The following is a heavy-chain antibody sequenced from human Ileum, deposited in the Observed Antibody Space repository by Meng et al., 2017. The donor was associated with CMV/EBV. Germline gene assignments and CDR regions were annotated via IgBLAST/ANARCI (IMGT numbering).Heavy chain of an antibody. CDR2: LYNDGRYP. CDR3: TRATTWAFDY. Sequence: GESLKISCAASGFNFSDYWMHWSRQAPGKGLEWVSALYNDGRYPRYADSGKGRCTISRDKAKNTLYLEMKSLEAEDTAIYCCTRATTWAFDYWGQGTLVTVSS. V-gene: IGHV3-74*01. J-gene: IGHJ4*02. CDR1: GFNFSDYW. D-gene: IGHD1-1*01.